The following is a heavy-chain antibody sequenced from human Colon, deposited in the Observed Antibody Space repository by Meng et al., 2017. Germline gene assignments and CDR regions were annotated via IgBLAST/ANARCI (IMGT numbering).Heavy chain of an antibody. CDR2: SYYGGST. V-gene: IGHV4-4*02. Sequence: QVHLQESVPGLVKPSGTLSLTCAVSGASISSATFWTWVRQTPGKGLEWIRESYYGGSTSYNPSLSSRATISLDKSKNQFSLQLDSVTAADTATYYCASSSGWWRLDSWGQGTLVTVSS. CDR3: ASSSGWWRLDS. D-gene: IGHD6-19*01. J-gene: IGHJ4*02. CDR1: GASISSATF.